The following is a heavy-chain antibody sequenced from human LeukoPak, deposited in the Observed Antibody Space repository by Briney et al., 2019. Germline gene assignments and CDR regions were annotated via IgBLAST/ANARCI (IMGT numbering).Heavy chain of an antibody. V-gene: IGHV3-21*01. CDR3: ARDRSGWDDYVWGSYRFSYRYYYYMDV. CDR1: GFTFSSYS. Sequence: PGGSLRLSCAASGFTFSSYSMNWVRQAPGKGLEWVSSISSSSSYIYYADSVKGRFTISRDNAKNSLYLQMNSLRAEDTAVYYCARDRSGWDDYVWGSYRFSYRYYYYMDVWGKGTTVTVSS. D-gene: IGHD3-16*02. J-gene: IGHJ6*03. CDR2: ISSSSSYI.